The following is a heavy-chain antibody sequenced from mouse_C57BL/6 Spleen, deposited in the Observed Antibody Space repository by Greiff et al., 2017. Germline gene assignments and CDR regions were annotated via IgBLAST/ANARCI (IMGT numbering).Heavy chain of an antibody. CDR3: ARHPVYAMDY. V-gene: IGHV5-6*01. J-gene: IGHJ4*01. CDR1: GFTFSSYG. Sequence: EVKLVESGGDLVKPGGSLKLSCAASGFTFSSYGMSWVRQTPDKRLEWVATISSGGSYTYYPDSVKGRFTISRDNAKNTLYLQMSSLKSEDTAMYYCARHPVYAMDYWGQGTSVTVSS. CDR2: ISSGGSYT.